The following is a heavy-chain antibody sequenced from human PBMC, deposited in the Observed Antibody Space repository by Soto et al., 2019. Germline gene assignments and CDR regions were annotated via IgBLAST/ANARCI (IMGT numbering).Heavy chain of an antibody. CDR3: ARVDYSSSWSVYFDY. J-gene: IGHJ4*02. D-gene: IGHD6-13*01. V-gene: IGHV4-4*07. Sequence: AETLSLTCTVSGGSISSYDWSWVRQPAGKGLEWIGRIYTSGSTNYNPSLKSRVTMSVDTSKNQFSLKLSSVTAADTAVYYCARVDYSSSWSVYFDYWGQGTLVTVSS. CDR1: GGSISSYD. CDR2: IYTSGST.